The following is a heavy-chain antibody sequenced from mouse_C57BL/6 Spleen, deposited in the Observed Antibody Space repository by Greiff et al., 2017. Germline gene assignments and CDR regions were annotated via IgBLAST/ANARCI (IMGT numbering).Heavy chain of an antibody. CDR3: TRDLDYYGSSYAMEY. J-gene: IGHJ4*01. CDR1: VFTFSCYA. CDR2: ISSGGDYV. D-gene: IGHD1-1*01. Sequence: EVKLMESGEGLVKPGGSLILSSAASVFTFSCYALSWVRQTPEKRLSWVAYISSGGDYVFDAAAVLGRFTICRDNARNTLYLQMSSLKSEDTAMYYCTRDLDYYGSSYAMEYWGQGSSVSVFS. V-gene: IGHV5-9-1*02.